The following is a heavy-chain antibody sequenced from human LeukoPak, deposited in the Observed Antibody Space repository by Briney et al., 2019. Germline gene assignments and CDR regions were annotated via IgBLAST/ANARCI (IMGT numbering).Heavy chain of an antibody. J-gene: IGHJ4*02. CDR2: IRDDGNNK. CDR1: GFMFSSYG. D-gene: IGHD1-20*01. Sequence: GGSLRLSRAASGFMFSSYGIHWVRQAPGKGLEWVACIRDDGNNKYYADSVKGRFTISRDNSKNTLYLEMNSLRAEDTAVYYCAKDVYHFISGTYNDYWGQGTLVSVSS. CDR3: AKDVYHFISGTYNDY. V-gene: IGHV3-30*02.